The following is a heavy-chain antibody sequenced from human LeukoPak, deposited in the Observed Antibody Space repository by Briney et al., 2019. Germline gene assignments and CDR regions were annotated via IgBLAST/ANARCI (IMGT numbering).Heavy chain of an antibody. CDR1: GFTFSDYA. Sequence: PGRSLRLSCAPSGFTFSDYAMHWVRQVPGKGLECVGGSSWNSGTIAYGESVKGRATISRDNARNSLYLEVNSLRVEDTALYYCAKDLAVGTSPRVYAFDVWGKGSLVTVSS. CDR2: SSWNSGTI. V-gene: IGHV3-9*01. J-gene: IGHJ3*01. D-gene: IGHD1/OR15-1a*01. CDR3: AKDLAVGTSPRVYAFDV.